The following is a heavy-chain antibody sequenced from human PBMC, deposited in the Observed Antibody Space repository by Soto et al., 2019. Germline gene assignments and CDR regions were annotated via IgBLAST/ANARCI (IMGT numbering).Heavy chain of an antibody. CDR1: GYTFTIYG. CDR2: ISAYNGNT. CDR3: ASGWFGEFVYYFDY. Sequence: ASVKVSCKASGYTFTIYGIIWVRQAPGQGLEWMGWISAYNGNTNYAQKLQGRVTMTTDTSTSTAYMELRSLRSDDTAVYYCASGWFGEFVYYFDYWGQGTLVTVSS. V-gene: IGHV1-18*01. J-gene: IGHJ4*02. D-gene: IGHD3-10*01.